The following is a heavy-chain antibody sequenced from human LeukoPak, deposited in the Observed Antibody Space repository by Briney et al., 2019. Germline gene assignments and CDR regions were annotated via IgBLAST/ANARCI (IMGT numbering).Heavy chain of an antibody. CDR3: AKELAVTTSLSYYGMDV. CDR1: GFTFSTYA. Sequence: GGSLRLSCAASGFTFSTYAMNWVRQAPGKELEWVSAMSGSGGSTYYADSVKGRFTISRDNSKNTLYLQMNSLRAEDTAVYYCAKELAVTTSLSYYGMDVWGQGTTVTVSS. CDR2: MSGSGGST. D-gene: IGHD4-17*01. V-gene: IGHV3-23*01. J-gene: IGHJ6*02.